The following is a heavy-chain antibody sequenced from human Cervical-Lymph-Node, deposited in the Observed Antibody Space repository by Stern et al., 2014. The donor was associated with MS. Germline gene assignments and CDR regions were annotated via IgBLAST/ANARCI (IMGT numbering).Heavy chain of an antibody. CDR1: GGTFRGYG. J-gene: IGHJ5*02. CDR2: IIPLVGVA. Sequence: QVHLVQSGAEVKKPGSSVNVSCKASGGTFRGYGITWVRQAPGQGLEWMGRIIPLVGVASYAPRFQGRVTITADKSMTTGYMELSSLTSDDTAVYYCARGDYGDYNWFDPWGLGTLVTVSS. V-gene: IGHV1-69*09. CDR3: ARGDYGDYNWFDP. D-gene: IGHD4-17*01.